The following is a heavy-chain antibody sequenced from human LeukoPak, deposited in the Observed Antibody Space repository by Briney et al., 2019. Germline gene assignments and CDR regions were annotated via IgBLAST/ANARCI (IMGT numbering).Heavy chain of an antibody. CDR3: AREDSSGYLGY. V-gene: IGHV4-59*01. Sequence: SETLSLTCTVSGGSISTYYWSWIRQPPGKGLEWIGYIYYSGSTNYNPSLKSRVTISVDTSKNQFSLKLTSLTAADTAVYYCAREDSSGYLGYWGQGTLVTVSS. CDR2: IYYSGST. CDR1: GGSISTYY. D-gene: IGHD3-22*01. J-gene: IGHJ4*02.